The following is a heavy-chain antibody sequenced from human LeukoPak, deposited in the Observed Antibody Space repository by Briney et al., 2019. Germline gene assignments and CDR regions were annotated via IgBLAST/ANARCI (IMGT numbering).Heavy chain of an antibody. CDR1: GFTFSRYW. CDR2: IKQDGSEK. Sequence: GGSLRLSCVASGFTFSRYWMGWVRQAPGTGLEWVANIKQDGSEKYYVDSVMGRFTISRDNAKNSLYLQMNSLRAEDTAMYYCARTFYYDGSGYSPQYSQYWGQGTLVTVSS. CDR3: ARTFYYDGSGYSPQYSQY. J-gene: IGHJ1*01. V-gene: IGHV3-7*01. D-gene: IGHD3-22*01.